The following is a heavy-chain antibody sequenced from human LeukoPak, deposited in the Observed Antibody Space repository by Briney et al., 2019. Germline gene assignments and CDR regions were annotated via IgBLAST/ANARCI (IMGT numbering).Heavy chain of an antibody. D-gene: IGHD3-22*01. CDR2: IYYSGST. CDR1: GGSISSYY. V-gene: IGHV4-59*08. Sequence: SETLSLTCTVSGGSISSYYWSWIRQPPGKGLEWIGYIYYSGSTNYNPSLKSRVTISLDTSKNQFSLKLSSVTAADTAVYYCARQGVNRYYYDSSGYYYPYDYWGQGTLVTVSS. J-gene: IGHJ4*02. CDR3: ARQGVNRYYYDSSGYYYPYDY.